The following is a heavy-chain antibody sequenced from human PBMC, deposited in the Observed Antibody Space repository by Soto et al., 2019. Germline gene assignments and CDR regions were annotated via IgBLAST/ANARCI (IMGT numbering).Heavy chain of an antibody. CDR2: IHYSGGT. D-gene: IGHD2-8*01. CDR1: GDSIGTTHSY. CDR3: ARHEGNGNVWPLDY. Sequence: KPSETLSLTCTVSGDSIGTTHSYWAWIRQSPGKGLEWIGNIHYSGGTYYMPSLRSRVTLSVDTSKNQFSLRLTSVTAEDTAVYYCARHEGNGNVWPLDYWGQGILVTVSS. J-gene: IGHJ4*02. V-gene: IGHV4-39*01.